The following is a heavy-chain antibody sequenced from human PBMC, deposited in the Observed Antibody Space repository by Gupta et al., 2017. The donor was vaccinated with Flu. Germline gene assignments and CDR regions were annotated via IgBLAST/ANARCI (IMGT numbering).Heavy chain of an antibody. CDR1: GFTFSRYW. D-gene: IGHD3-10*01. J-gene: IGHJ4*02. Sequence: EVQLVESGGGLVQPGGSLRLPCAPSGFTFSRYWMTWVRQAPGKGLEWGANINPDGSEKNYVDALKGRFTIPKDNAKNSLYLQMNSLRAEDTAVYYCARYGDTTSSGRFDYWGQGTLVTVSS. V-gene: IGHV3-7*01. CDR2: INPDGSEK. CDR3: ARYGDTTSSGRFDY.